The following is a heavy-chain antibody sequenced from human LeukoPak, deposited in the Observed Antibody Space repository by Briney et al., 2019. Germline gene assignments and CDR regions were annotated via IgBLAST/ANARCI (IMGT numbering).Heavy chain of an antibody. V-gene: IGHV4-59*08. J-gene: IGHJ4*02. CDR2: IYYSGST. CDR3: ARRHWGPIDY. D-gene: IGHD7-27*01. CDR1: GGSISSYY. Sequence: SETLPLTCTVSGGSISSYYWSWIRQPPGKGLEWIGYIYYSGSTNYNPSLKSRVTISVDTSKNQFSLKLSSVTAADTAVYYCARRHWGPIDYWGRGTLVTVSS.